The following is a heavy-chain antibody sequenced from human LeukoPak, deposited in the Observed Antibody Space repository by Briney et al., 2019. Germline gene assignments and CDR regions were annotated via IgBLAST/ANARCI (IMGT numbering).Heavy chain of an antibody. V-gene: IGHV1-69*04. Sequence: SVKVSCKASGYTFTSHAISWVRQAPGQGLVWVGRIVPILGTANYAQNFQGRVTITADRSTTTAYMELSSLRSEDTAVYYCARVPQGSSWPYYFDYWGQGTLVTVSS. J-gene: IGHJ4*02. CDR3: ARVPQGSSWPYYFDY. CDR1: GYTFTSHA. D-gene: IGHD6-13*01. CDR2: IVPILGTA.